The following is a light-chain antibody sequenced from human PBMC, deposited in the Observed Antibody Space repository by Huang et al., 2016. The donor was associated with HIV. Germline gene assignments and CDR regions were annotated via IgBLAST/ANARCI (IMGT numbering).Light chain of an antibody. CDR1: QSVFYNSGSQNY. V-gene: IGKV4-1*01. CDR2: WAS. Sequence: DIVMTQSPDSLAVSLGDRTTIKCKSSQSVFYNSGSQNYLAWYQQKPGQPPKLLIYWASTRESGVPDRFSGSGSGTDFTLTISSLQAEDVAVYYCQQYYSIPYTFGQGTTLEIK. CDR3: QQYYSIPYT. J-gene: IGKJ2*01.